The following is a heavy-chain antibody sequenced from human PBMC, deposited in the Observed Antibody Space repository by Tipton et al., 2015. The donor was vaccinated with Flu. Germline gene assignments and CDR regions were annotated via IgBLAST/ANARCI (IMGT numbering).Heavy chain of an antibody. CDR2: VNGDGSRT. V-gene: IGHV3-74*01. D-gene: IGHD3-16*01. J-gene: IGHJ4*02. Sequence: LSLTCAASGFTFSDYWMHWVRQVPGKGLVWVACVNGDGSRTIYADSVRGRFTISRDNARNTQYLQMNNLKVDDTAIYYCARAVGGGDAYWGPGTLVTVSS. CDR3: ARAVGGGDAY. CDR1: GFTFSDYW.